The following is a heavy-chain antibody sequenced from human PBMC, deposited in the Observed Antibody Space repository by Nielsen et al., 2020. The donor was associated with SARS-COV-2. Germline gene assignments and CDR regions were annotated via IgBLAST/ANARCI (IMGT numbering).Heavy chain of an antibody. D-gene: IGHD6-19*01. V-gene: IGHV3-33*01. CDR3: ARILSDSSGWYRVGGDGFDY. Sequence: WIRQPPGKGLEWVAVIWYDGSNKYYADSVKGRFTISRDNSKNTLYLQMNSLRAEDTAVYYCARILSDSSGWYRVGGDGFDYWGQGTLVTVSS. J-gene: IGHJ4*02. CDR2: IWYDGSNK.